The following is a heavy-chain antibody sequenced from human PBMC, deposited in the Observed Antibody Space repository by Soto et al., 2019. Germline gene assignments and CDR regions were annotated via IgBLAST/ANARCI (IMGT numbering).Heavy chain of an antibody. CDR3: ARSGYSSGWYFDY. CDR2: IYYSGST. V-gene: IGHV4-39*01. Sequence: SETLSLTCTVSGGSISSSSYYWGWIRQPPGKGLEWIGSIYYSGSTYYNPSLKSRVTISVDTSKNQFSLKLSSVTAADTAVYYCARSGYSSGWYFDYWGQGTLVTVSS. J-gene: IGHJ4*02. D-gene: IGHD6-19*01. CDR1: GGSISSSSYY.